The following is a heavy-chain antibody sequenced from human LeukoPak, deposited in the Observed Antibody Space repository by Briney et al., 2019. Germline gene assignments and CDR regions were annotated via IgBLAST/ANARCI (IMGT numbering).Heavy chain of an antibody. J-gene: IGHJ4*02. CDR1: GFTFSSYG. D-gene: IGHD3-22*01. V-gene: IGHV3-30*02. CDR2: IRYDGSNK. CDR3: AKTHYDSSGQYSDY. Sequence: PGGSLRLSCAASGFTFSSYGMHWVRQAPGKGLEWVAFIRYDGSNKYYADSVKGRFTISRDNSKNTLYLQMNSLRAEDTAVYYCAKTHYDSSGQYSDYWGQGTLVTVSS.